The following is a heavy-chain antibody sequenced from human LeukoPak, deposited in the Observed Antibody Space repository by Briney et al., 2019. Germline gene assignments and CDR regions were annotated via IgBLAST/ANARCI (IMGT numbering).Heavy chain of an antibody. CDR2: TYYRSKRYN. J-gene: IGHJ4*02. Sequence: SQTLSLTCAISVDSVSSNSAACNWIRQSPSRGLEWLGRTYYRSKRYNDYAVSVKSRITLNPVTSKNQFSLQLNSVTPEGTAVYYCARTLIEYYFDYWGQGTLVTVSS. V-gene: IGHV6-1*01. CDR3: ARTLIEYYFDY. CDR1: VDSVSSNSAA.